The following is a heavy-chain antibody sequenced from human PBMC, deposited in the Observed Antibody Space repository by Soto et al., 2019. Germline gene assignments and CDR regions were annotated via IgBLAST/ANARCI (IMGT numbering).Heavy chain of an antibody. Sequence: GGSLRLSCAASGFTFSSYAMHWVRQAPGKGLEWVAVISYDGSNKYYADSVKGRFTISRDNSKNTLYLQMNSLRAEDTAVYYCATGLLEWLLYRYRDYYYGMDVWGQGTTVTVSS. CDR2: ISYDGSNK. CDR3: ATGLLEWLLYRYRDYYYGMDV. V-gene: IGHV3-30-3*01. D-gene: IGHD3-3*01. CDR1: GFTFSSYA. J-gene: IGHJ6*02.